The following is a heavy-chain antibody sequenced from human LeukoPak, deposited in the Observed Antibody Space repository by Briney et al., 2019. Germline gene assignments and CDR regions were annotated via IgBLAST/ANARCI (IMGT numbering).Heavy chain of an antibody. J-gene: IGHJ3*02. D-gene: IGHD3-16*01. Sequence: GGSLRLSCAASGFTFSSYAMHWVRQAPGKGLEWVAVISYDGSNKYYADSVKGRFTISRDNSKNTLYLQMNSLRAEDTAVYYCARDRLDGAVFDIGGKGTMVPVSS. CDR2: ISYDGSNK. V-gene: IGHV3-30-3*01. CDR3: ARDRLDGAVFDI. CDR1: GFTFSSYA.